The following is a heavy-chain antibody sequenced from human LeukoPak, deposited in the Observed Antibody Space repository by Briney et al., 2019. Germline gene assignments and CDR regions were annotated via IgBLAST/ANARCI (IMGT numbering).Heavy chain of an antibody. CDR2: ISSSSSYI. V-gene: IGHV3-21*01. J-gene: IGHJ4*02. Sequence: PGGSLRLSCAASGFTFSSSEMNWVRQAPEKGLEWISYISSSSSYIYYADSVKGRFTISRDNAKNSLYLQMNSLRAEDTAVYYCARAALAVARWIVDYWGQGTLVTVSS. CDR1: GFTFSSSE. CDR3: ARAALAVARWIVDY. D-gene: IGHD6-19*01.